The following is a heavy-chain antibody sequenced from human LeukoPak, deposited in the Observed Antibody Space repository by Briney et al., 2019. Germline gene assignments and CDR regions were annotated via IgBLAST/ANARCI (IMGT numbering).Heavy chain of an antibody. Sequence: ASVKVSCKASGGTFSSYAISWVRQAPGQGLEWMGRIIPILGIANYAQKFQGRVTITADKSTSTAYMELSSLRSEDTAVYYCARREYYYDSSGYYLYWGQGTLVTVSS. CDR2: IIPILGIA. CDR1: GGTFSSYA. J-gene: IGHJ4*02. D-gene: IGHD3-22*01. V-gene: IGHV1-69*04. CDR3: ARREYYYDSSGYYLY.